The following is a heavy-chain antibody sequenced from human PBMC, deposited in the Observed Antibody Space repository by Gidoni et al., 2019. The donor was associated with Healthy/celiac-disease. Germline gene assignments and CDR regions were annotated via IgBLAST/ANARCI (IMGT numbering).Heavy chain of an antibody. CDR1: GGARRRGRSY. Sequence: VELEEAGPGGVEPSETLSLTFPVSGGARRRGRSYWSWIRQPPGKGLEWIGYIYYSGSTNYNPSLKSRVTISVDTSKNQFSLKLSSVTAADTAVYYCARGWGMGRAGAFDIWGQGTMVTVSS. CDR3: ARGWGMGRAGAFDI. J-gene: IGHJ3*02. CDR2: IYYSGST. D-gene: IGHD3-16*01. V-gene: IGHV4-61*01.